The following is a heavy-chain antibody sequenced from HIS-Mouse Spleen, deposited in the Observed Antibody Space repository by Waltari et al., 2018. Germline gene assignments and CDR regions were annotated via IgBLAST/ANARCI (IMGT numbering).Heavy chain of an antibody. CDR2: ISGRGGST. CDR1: GFTFSSYA. Sequence: EVQLLESGGGLVQPGGSLRLSCAASGFTFSSYAMSWVRQAPGKGLGWVLAISGRGGSTYYADSVKGRFTISRDNSKNTLYLQMNSLRAADTAVYYCAREIPYSSSWYDWYFDLWGRGTLVTVSS. J-gene: IGHJ2*01. D-gene: IGHD6-13*01. CDR3: AREIPYSSSWYDWYFDL. V-gene: IGHV3-23*01.